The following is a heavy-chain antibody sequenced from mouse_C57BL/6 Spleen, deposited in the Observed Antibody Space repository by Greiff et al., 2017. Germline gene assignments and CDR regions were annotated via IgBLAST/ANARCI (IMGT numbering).Heavy chain of an antibody. CDR2: IHPSDSDT. D-gene: IGHD1-1*01. V-gene: IGHV1-74*01. J-gene: IGHJ1*03. Sequence: QVQLQQPGAELVKPGASVKVSCKASGYTFTSYWMHWVKQRPGQGLEWIGRIHPSDSDTNYNQKFKGKATLTVDKSSSTAYMQLSSLTSEDSAVYYCATPPSCYGSSHPYWYFDVWGTGTTVTVSS. CDR1: GYTFTSYW. CDR3: ATPPSCYGSSHPYWYFDV.